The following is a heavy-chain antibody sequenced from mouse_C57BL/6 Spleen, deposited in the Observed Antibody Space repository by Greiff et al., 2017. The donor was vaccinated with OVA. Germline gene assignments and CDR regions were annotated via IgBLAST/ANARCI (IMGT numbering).Heavy chain of an antibody. CDR3: ARDNYYDYDWYFDV. V-gene: IGHV5-4*01. Sequence: EVQGVESGGGLVKPGGSLKLSCAASGFTFSSYAMSWVRQTPEKRLEWVATISDGGSYTYDPDNVKGRFTISRDNAKNNLYLQMSHLKSEDTAMYYCARDNYYDYDWYFDVWGTGTTVTVSS. J-gene: IGHJ1*03. CDR2: ISDGGSYT. CDR1: GFTFSSYA. D-gene: IGHD2-4*01.